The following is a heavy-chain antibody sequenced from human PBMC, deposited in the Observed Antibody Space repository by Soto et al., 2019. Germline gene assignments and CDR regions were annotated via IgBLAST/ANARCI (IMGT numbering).Heavy chain of an antibody. V-gene: IGHV3-48*02. CDR1: RFPLSSYS. D-gene: IGHD2-15*01. CDR2: ISSSSSTI. J-gene: IGHJ5*02. CDR3: ARDPNCSGGSCYSGFDP. Sequence: SLIRSSAACRFPLSSYSMHWVPQAPWKGLEWVSYISSSSSTIYYADSVKGRFIISRDNAKNSLYLQMNSLRDEDTAVYYCARDPNCSGGSCYSGFDPWGQGTLVTVSS.